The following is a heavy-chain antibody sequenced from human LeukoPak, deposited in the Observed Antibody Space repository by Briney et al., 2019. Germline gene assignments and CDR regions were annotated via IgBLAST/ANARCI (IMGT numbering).Heavy chain of an antibody. V-gene: IGHV3-23*01. CDR2: ISGSGVNT. CDR3: AKAVRYSSYTDAFDI. Sequence: GGSLRLSCAASGFTFNSYAMSWVRQAPGKGLEWVSGISGSGVNTYYADSVKGRFTISRDNSKNTLYLQMNSLRADDTAVYYCAKAVRYSSYTDAFDIWGQGTMVTVSS. D-gene: IGHD6-13*01. CDR1: GFTFNSYA. J-gene: IGHJ3*02.